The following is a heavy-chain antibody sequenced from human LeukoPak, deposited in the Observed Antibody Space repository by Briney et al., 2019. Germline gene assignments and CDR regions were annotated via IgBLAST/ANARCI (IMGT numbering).Heavy chain of an antibody. V-gene: IGHV3-23*01. J-gene: IGHJ3*02. CDR2: ISGSGGST. D-gene: IGHD2-8*01. CDR1: GFTFSNYA. Sequence: GGSLRLSCVASGFTFSNYAMSWVRQAPGKGLEWVSTISGSGGSTYYADSGKGRFTVSRDNSKNTLYLQMNSLRAEDTAVYYCAKDRTYCTNAICYNAFDIWGQGTMITVSS. CDR3: AKDRTYCTNAICYNAFDI.